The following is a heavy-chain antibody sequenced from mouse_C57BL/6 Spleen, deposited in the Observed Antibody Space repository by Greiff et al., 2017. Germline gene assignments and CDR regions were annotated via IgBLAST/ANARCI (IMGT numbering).Heavy chain of an antibody. CDR1: GYTFTDYY. V-gene: IGHV1-76*01. J-gene: IGHJ4*01. CDR2: IYPGSGNT. Sequence: VQLQESGAELVRPGASVKLSCKASGYTFTDYYINWVKQRPGQGLEWIARIYPGSGNTYYNEKFKGKATLTAEKSSSTAYMQLSSLTSEDSAVYFCAPGNYYAMDYWGQGTSVTVSS. D-gene: IGHD2-1*01. CDR3: APGNYYAMDY.